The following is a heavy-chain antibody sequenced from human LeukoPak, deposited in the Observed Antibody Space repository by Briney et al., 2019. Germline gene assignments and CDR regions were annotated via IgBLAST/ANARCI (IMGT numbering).Heavy chain of an antibody. CDR1: GGSISSYY. CDR3: AREVVSRVDTAMVSYYFDY. Sequence: SETLSLTCTVSGGSISSYYWSWIRQPPGKGLEWIGYIYYSGSTNYNPSLKSRVTISVGTSKNQFSLKLSSVTAADTAVYYCAREVVSRVDTAMVSYYFDYWGQGTLVTVSS. D-gene: IGHD5-18*01. V-gene: IGHV4-59*12. CDR2: IYYSGST. J-gene: IGHJ4*02.